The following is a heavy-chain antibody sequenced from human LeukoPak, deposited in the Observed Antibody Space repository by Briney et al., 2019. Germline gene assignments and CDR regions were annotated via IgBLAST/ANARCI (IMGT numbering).Heavy chain of an antibody. V-gene: IGHV1-69*05. Sequence: ASVKVSCKAPGGTFSSYAISWVRQAPGQGLEWMGRIIPIFGTANYAQKFQGRVTITTDESTSTAYMELSSLRSEDTVVYYCARDPGLLWYFDLWGRGTLVTVSS. CDR3: ARDPGLLWYFDL. J-gene: IGHJ2*01. CDR1: GGTFSSYA. D-gene: IGHD2-15*01. CDR2: IIPIFGTA.